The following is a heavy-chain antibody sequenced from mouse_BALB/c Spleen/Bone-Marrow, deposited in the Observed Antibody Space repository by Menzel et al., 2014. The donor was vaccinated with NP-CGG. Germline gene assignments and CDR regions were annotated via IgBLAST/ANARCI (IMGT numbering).Heavy chain of an antibody. V-gene: IGHV2-2*02. CDR2: IWSGGST. D-gene: IGHD1-1*01. Sequence: VKLQESGPGLVQPSQSLSITCTVSGFSLTSYGVHWVRQSPGKGLEWLGVIWSGGSTDYNAAFKSRLSISKDNSKSQVFFKMNSLQANDTAIYYCARNLLLRRAMDYWGQGTSVTVSS. CDR1: GFSLTSYG. J-gene: IGHJ4*01. CDR3: ARNLLLRRAMDY.